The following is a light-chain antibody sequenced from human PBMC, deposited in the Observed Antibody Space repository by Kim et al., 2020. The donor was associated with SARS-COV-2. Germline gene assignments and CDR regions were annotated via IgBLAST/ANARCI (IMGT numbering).Light chain of an antibody. V-gene: IGKV3-20*01. CDR2: AAS. CDR3: QQYNSSPLYT. Sequence: IVLTQSPGTLSLSPGERATLSCRASQSVNSNYLAWYQHKLGQVPRLLIYAASNRASGIPESFTGSGSGTDFTLTISSLEPEDSAIYYCQQYNSSPLYTFGQGTKLEI. CDR1: QSVNSNY. J-gene: IGKJ2*01.